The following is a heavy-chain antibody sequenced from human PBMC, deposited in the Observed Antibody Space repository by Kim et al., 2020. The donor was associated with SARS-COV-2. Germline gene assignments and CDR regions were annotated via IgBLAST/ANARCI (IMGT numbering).Heavy chain of an antibody. J-gene: IGHJ4*02. D-gene: IGHD6-13*01. V-gene: IGHV3-15*01. CDR3: TTDGGIAAAGTPSGDVC. CDR1: GFTFSNAW. CDR2: IKSKTDGGTT. Sequence: GGSLRLSCAASGFTFSNAWMSWVRQAPGKGLEWVGRIKSKTDGGTTDYAAPVKGRFTISRDDSKNTLYLQMNSLKTEDTAVYYCTTDGGIAAAGTPSGDVCWGQGTLVTVSS.